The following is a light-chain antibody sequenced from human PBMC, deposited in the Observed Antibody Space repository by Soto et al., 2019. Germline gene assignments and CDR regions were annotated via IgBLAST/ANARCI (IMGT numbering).Light chain of an antibody. V-gene: IGLV1-40*01. Sequence: QSVLTQPPSVSGAPGQRVTISCTGSSSNIGAGYDVHWYQQLPGTAPKLLIYGNTNRPSGVPDRFSGSKSGTSASLAITGLQAEDEADYYCHSYDSSLNAVVFGGGTKVTVL. CDR3: HSYDSSLNAVV. J-gene: IGLJ2*01. CDR1: SSNIGAGYD. CDR2: GNT.